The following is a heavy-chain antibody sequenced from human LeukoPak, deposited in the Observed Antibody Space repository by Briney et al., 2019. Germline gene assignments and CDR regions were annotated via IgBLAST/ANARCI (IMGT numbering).Heavy chain of an antibody. D-gene: IGHD3-9*01. V-gene: IGHV4-59*01. CDR2: IYYSGST. CDR1: GGSFSDYY. CDR3: ARFNYDILTGIDY. J-gene: IGHJ4*02. Sequence: SETLSPTCAVYGGSFSDYYWNWMRQPPGKGLEWIGYIYYSGSTNYNPSLKSRVTISVDTSKNQFSLKLSSVTAADTAVYYCARFNYDILTGIDYWGQGTLVTVSS.